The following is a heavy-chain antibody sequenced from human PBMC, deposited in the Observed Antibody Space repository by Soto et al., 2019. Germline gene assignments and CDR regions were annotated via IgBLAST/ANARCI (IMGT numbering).Heavy chain of an antibody. CDR1: GGTFSSYA. CDR2: VIPIFGTA. V-gene: IGHV1-69*13. D-gene: IGHD5-18*01. CDR3: AANTFCPGRYYAY. Sequence: GASVKVSCKASGGTFSSYAISWVRQAPGQGLEWMGGVIPIFGTANYAQKFQGRVTITADESTSTAYMELSSLRSEDTAVYYCAANTFCPGRYYAYWGQGSLVIVSS. J-gene: IGHJ4*02.